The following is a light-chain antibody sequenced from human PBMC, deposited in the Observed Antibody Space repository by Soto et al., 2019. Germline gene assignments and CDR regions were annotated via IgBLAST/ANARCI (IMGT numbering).Light chain of an antibody. CDR2: ELS. V-gene: IGLV2-23*02. CDR1: TSDVGSSNL. J-gene: IGLJ3*02. CDR3: CSYPRSGTWV. Sequence: QSAVTQPASVSGSPGQSITISCTGTTSDVGSSNLVSWYQQHPGKAPTLMIYELSKRPSGVSNRFSGSKSGNTASLTISGLQAEDEADYYCCSYPRSGTWVFGTGTKLTVL.